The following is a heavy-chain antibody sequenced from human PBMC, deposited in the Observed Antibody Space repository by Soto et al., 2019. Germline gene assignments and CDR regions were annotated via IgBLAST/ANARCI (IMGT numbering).Heavy chain of an antibody. D-gene: IGHD3-16*02. CDR1: GFTFSDYY. CDR2: ISSSGSTI. J-gene: IGHJ3*02. Sequence: GGSLRLSCAASGFTFSDYYMSWIRQAPGKGLEWVSYISSSGSTIYYADSVKGRFTISRDNAKNSLYLQMNSLRAEDTAVYYCARDRSTYDYIWGSYRLGAFDIWGQGTMVTVSS. V-gene: IGHV3-11*01. CDR3: ARDRSTYDYIWGSYRLGAFDI.